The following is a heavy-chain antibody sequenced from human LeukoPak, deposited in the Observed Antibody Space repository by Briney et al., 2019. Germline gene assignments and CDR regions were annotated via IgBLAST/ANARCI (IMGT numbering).Heavy chain of an antibody. Sequence: SETLSLTCTVSGGSISSYYWSWIRQPPGKGLERIGYIYYSGGTNYNPSLKSRVTISVDTSKNQFSLKLSSVTAADTAVYYCARRAFLTGYYSDYFDYWGQGTLVTVSS. CDR2: IYYSGGT. CDR3: ARRAFLTGYYSDYFDY. CDR1: GGSISSYY. V-gene: IGHV4-59*01. D-gene: IGHD3-9*01. J-gene: IGHJ4*02.